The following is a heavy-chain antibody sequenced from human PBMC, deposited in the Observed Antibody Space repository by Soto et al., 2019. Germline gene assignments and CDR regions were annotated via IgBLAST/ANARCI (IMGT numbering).Heavy chain of an antibody. CDR1: GFSFGSYG. J-gene: IGHJ4*02. Sequence: PGESLRLSCAASGFSFGSYGMHWVRQAPGKGLEWVAVISYDGSNKYYADSVKGRFTISRDNSKNTLYLQMNSLRAEDTAVYYCARAPYYYDSRGYYAYWGQGTLVTVSS. CDR3: ARAPYYYDSRGYYAY. D-gene: IGHD3-22*01. V-gene: IGHV3-30*03. CDR2: ISYDGSNK.